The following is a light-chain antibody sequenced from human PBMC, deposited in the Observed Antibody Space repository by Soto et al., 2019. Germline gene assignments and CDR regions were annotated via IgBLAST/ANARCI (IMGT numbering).Light chain of an antibody. J-gene: IGKJ3*01. V-gene: IGKV3-15*01. CDR2: YTS. Sequence: DIVMTQSPATLSVSPGERATLSCRASRTVSTNLAWYQQKPGQAPRLLIYYTSTRATGIPARFSGSGSGKEFPLPLRSLQSEDFAVYYCQQYNNWPPGATFGPGTKVEIK. CDR1: RTVSTN. CDR3: QQYNNWPPGAT.